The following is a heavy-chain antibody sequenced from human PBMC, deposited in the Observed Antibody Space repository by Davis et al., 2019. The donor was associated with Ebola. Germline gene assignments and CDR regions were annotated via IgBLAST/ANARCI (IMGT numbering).Heavy chain of an antibody. CDR1: GFSFSYYE. Sequence: GESLKISCAASGFSFSYYEMNWVRQAPGKGLEWVSYISSSSSTMYYADSVKGRFTISRDNAKSSLYLQMNSLRAEDTAVYYCARDHWWFRESNQAYWGQGTLVTVSS. CDR3: ARDHWWFRESNQAY. CDR2: ISSSSSTM. J-gene: IGHJ4*02. D-gene: IGHD3-10*01. V-gene: IGHV3-48*03.